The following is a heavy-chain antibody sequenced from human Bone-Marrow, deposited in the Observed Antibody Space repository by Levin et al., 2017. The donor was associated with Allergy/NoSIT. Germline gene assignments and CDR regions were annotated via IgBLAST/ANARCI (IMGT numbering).Heavy chain of an antibody. Sequence: GESLKISCKGSGYSFTSYWISWVRQMPGKGLEWMGRIDPSDAYTNYSPAFQGHVTISADTSINTAYLQWSSLKSWGTAWYYWSRSLSSGWYSVDYWGQGTLVTVSS. CDR3: SRSLSSGWYSVDY. J-gene: IGHJ4*02. CDR1: GYSFTSYW. CDR2: IDPSDAYT. V-gene: IGHV5-10-1*01. D-gene: IGHD6-19*01.